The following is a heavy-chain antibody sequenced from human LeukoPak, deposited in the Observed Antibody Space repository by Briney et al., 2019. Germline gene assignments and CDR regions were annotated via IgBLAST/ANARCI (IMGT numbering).Heavy chain of an antibody. CDR2: ISAYNGNT. CDR3: ARQSYCTSTNCYAPRDDAFDI. V-gene: IGHV1-18*01. J-gene: IGHJ3*02. Sequence: ASVNVSCKASAYTFTRYGISWVRQAPGQGLEWMGWISAYNGNTNYARNLQGRVTMTTETSTSTAYMELRSLTSDDTAVYYCARQSYCTSTNCYAPRDDAFDIWGQGTMVTVSS. D-gene: IGHD2-2*01. CDR1: AYTFTRYG.